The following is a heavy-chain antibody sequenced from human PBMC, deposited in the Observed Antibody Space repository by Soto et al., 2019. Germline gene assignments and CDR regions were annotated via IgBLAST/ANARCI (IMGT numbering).Heavy chain of an antibody. J-gene: IGHJ6*02. V-gene: IGHV4-39*01. CDR1: GGSISSSIDY. CDR2: IYYSGST. CDR3: AMGATTSWPYYYYYGMDV. D-gene: IGHD1-26*01. Sequence: SETLSLTCTVSGGSISSSIDYWGWIRQPPGKGLEWIGSIYYSGSTYYNPSLKSRVTISVDTSKKQFSLKLSSVTAADTAVYYCAMGATTSWPYYYYYGMDVWGQGTTVS.